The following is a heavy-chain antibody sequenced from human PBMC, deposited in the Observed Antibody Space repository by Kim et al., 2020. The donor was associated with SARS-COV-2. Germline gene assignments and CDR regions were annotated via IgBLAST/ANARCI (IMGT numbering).Heavy chain of an antibody. CDR2: INHSGST. Sequence: SETLSLTCAVYGGSFSGYYLSWIRQPPGKGLEWIGEINHSGSTNYNPSLKSRVTISVDTSKNQFSLKLSSVTAADTAVYYFSWVTTGYYYYGMDVWGDGT. CDR1: GGSFSGYY. D-gene: IGHD4-17*01. V-gene: IGHV4-34*01. J-gene: IGHJ6*02. CDR3: SWVTTGYYYYGMDV.